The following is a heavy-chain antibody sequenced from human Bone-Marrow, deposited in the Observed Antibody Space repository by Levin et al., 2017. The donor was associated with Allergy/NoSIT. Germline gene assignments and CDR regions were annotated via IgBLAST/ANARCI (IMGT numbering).Heavy chain of an antibody. CDR1: GFTISTFG. D-gene: IGHD6-13*01. CDR2: IGTSGSGI. CDR3: ARSRVSGHDLDF. Sequence: GESLKISCAASGFTISTFGMNWVRQAPGKGLEWVSYIGTSGSGIYYADSVKGRFTIFRDNAENSLYLQMNSLTAEDGAVYYCARSRVSGHDLDFWGQGTLVTVSS. J-gene: IGHJ4*02. V-gene: IGHV3-48*01.